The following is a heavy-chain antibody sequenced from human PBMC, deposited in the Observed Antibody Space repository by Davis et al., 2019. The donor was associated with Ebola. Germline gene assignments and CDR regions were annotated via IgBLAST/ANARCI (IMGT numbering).Heavy chain of an antibody. J-gene: IGHJ6*02. V-gene: IGHV4-34*01. CDR3: ARRHWNYGMDV. D-gene: IGHD3-3*01. CDR1: GGSFSGYY. CDR2: INHRGST. Sequence: PSETLSLTCAVYGGSFSGYYWSWIRQPPGKGLEWIGEINHRGSTNYNPSLKSRVTISVDTSKNQFSLKLSSVTAADTAVYYCARRHWNYGMDVWGQGTTVTVSS.